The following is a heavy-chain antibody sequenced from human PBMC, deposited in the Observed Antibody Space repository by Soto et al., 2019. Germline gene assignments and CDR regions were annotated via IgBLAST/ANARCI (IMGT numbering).Heavy chain of an antibody. CDR2: INADYGNT. CDR3: ARCIQGDYYYGMDV. J-gene: IGHJ6*02. V-gene: IGHV1-3*01. Sequence: GASVKVSCTTSGYRFMPYGSHWVRQVPGQRLEWMGRINADYGNTQYAQKFRGRVTMTTDTSTTTVYMELTNLRSDDTAVYYCARCIQGDYYYGMDVWGQGTTVTVSS. CDR1: GYRFMPYG. D-gene: IGHD5-18*01.